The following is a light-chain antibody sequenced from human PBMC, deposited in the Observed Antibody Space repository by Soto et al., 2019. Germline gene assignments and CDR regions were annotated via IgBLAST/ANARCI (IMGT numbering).Light chain of an antibody. CDR1: SGHSTYA. Sequence: QLVLTQSPSASASLGASVKLTCTLSSGHSTYAIAWHQQQPEKGPRYLMKLNSDGSHRKGDGIPDRFSGSSSGADRFLTISSLQSEDEADYYCQTWGPGFVVFGGGTKLTVL. J-gene: IGLJ2*01. V-gene: IGLV4-69*01. CDR2: LNSDGSH. CDR3: QTWGPGFVV.